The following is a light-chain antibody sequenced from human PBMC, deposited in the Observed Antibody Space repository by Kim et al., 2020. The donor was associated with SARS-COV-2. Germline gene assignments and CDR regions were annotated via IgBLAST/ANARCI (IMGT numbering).Light chain of an antibody. J-gene: IGLJ3*02. CDR1: SGSIASNY. CDR3: QSYDGSNRGV. V-gene: IGLV6-57*02. CDR2: EDN. Sequence: NFMLTQPHSVSESPGKTVTISCTGSSGSIASNYVQWYQQRPGSAPTTVIYEDNQRPSGVPDRFSGSIDSSSNSASLTISRLKTEDEADYYCQSYDGSNRGVFGGGTQLTVL.